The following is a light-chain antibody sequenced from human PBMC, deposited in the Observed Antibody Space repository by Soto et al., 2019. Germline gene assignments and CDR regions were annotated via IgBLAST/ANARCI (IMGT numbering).Light chain of an antibody. V-gene: IGKV3-11*01. CDR2: GAF. J-gene: IGKJ5*01. CDR1: QSVSSN. CDR3: QQRNIWPPVT. Sequence: DIVMTQSPDSLAVSPGERATLSCRASQSVSSNVAWYQQKPGQAPRLLIYGAFNRAAGIPARFSGSGSGTDFTLTISSLEPEDSAVYYCQQRNIWPPVTFGQGTRLEIK.